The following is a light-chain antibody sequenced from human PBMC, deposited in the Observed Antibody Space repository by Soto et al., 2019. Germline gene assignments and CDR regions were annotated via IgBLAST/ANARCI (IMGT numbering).Light chain of an antibody. CDR2: AAS. V-gene: IGKV1D-16*01. Sequence: DIQMTQSPSTLSASVGDRVTITCRASQVISSWLAWYQQKPEKTAKFLIYAASSLQSGVPSRCSSGRSWTEDSLLISNRQPEDSVTYYYQQHNSSPRTFGGGTKVDIK. CDR1: QVISSW. CDR3: QQHNSSPRT. J-gene: IGKJ4*02.